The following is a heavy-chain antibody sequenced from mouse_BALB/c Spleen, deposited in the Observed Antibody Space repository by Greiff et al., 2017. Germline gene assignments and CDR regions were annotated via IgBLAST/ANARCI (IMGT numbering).Heavy chain of an antibody. Sequence: EVQLQQSGAELVKPGASVKLSCTASGFNIKDTYMHWVKQRPEQGLEWIGRIDPANGNTKYDPKFQGKATITADTSSNTAYLQLSSLTSEDTAVYYCARGYRYDEDAMDYWGQGTSVTVSS. V-gene: IGHV14-3*02. CDR3: ARGYRYDEDAMDY. D-gene: IGHD2-14*01. CDR2: IDPANGNT. J-gene: IGHJ4*01. CDR1: GFNIKDTY.